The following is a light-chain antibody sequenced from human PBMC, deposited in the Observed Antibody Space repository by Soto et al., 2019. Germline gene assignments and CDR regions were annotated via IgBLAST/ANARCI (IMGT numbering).Light chain of an antibody. V-gene: IGLV2-14*03. CDR1: SSDVGGYNY. J-gene: IGLJ1*01. Sequence: QSVLTQPASVSGSPGQSITISCTGTSSDVGGYNYVSWYQHHPGKPPKLIIYDVSNRPSGVSNRFSGSKSGNTASLTIAGLQPEDEADYYCSSYTTSNTRQIVFGTGTKLTVL. CDR3: SSYTTSNTRQIV. CDR2: DVS.